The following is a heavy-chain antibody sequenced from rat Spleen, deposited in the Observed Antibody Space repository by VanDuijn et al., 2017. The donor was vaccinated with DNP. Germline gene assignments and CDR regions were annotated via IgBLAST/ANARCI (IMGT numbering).Heavy chain of an antibody. J-gene: IGHJ3*01. CDR1: GFTFSSFQ. CDR3: VRGTVWFAY. V-gene: IGHV5-46*01. CDR2: ITSSGATT. Sequence: EVQLAESGGGLVQPGRSMKLSCAASGFTFSSFQMAWVRQAPTKGLEWVATITSSGATTYYRDSVTGRFTISRDNAKSTLYLQMNSLRSEDTATYYCVRGTVWFAYWGQGTLVTVSS.